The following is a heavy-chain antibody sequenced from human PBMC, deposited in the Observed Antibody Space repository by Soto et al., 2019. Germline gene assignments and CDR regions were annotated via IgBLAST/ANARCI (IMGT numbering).Heavy chain of an antibody. D-gene: IGHD5-18*01. J-gene: IGHJ3*02. V-gene: IGHV4-59*01. CDR3: AREIHAFDI. CDR2: IYYSGST. CDR1: GGSISSYY. Sequence: SETLSLTCTVSGGSISSYYLSWIRQPPGKGLEWIGYIYYSGSTNYNPSLKSRVTISVDTSKNQFSLKLSSVTAADTAVYYCAREIHAFDIWGQGTMVTVSS.